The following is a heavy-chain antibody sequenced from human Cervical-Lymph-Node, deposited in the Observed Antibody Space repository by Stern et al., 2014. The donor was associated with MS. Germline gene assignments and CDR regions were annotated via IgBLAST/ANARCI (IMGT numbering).Heavy chain of an antibody. CDR2: IIPILGTS. J-gene: IGHJ4*02. CDR1: GGTFSSYA. Sequence: VQLEESGPEVKKPGSSVKVSCKASGGTFSSYAINWVRQAPVQGLEWMGGIIPILGTSNYAQKFQGRVTITADESTSTVYMELTSLRSEDTAVYYCATDGREWGQGTLVTVSS. V-gene: IGHV1-69*01. CDR3: ATDGRE.